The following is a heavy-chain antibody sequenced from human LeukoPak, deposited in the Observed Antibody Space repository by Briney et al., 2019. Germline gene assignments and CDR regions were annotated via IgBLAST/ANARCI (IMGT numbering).Heavy chain of an antibody. V-gene: IGHV4-4*07. CDR2: IYTSGST. CDR1: GGSISSYY. J-gene: IGHJ3*02. Sequence: SETLSLTCTVSGGSISSYYWSWIRQPAGKGLEWVGRIYTSGSTNYNPSLKSRVTMSVDTSKNQFSLKLSSVTAADTAVYYCARTYSGSYVAAFDIWGPGTMVTVSS. CDR3: ARTYSGSYVAAFDI. D-gene: IGHD1-26*01.